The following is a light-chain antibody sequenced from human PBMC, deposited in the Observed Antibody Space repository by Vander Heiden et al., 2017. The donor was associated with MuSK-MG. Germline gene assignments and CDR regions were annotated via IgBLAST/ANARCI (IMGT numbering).Light chain of an antibody. CDR2: AAS. CDR3: QNYDRAPYT. V-gene: IGKV1-27*01. CDR1: QGITNY. J-gene: IGKJ2*01. Sequence: SRMPQSPSSLSASVGDRVTITCRASQGITNYLAWYQQKPGKAPKLLIYAASTLQSGVPSRFSGSGSGTDFTLTISSLQPEDVATYYCQNYDRAPYTFGQGTKLEIK.